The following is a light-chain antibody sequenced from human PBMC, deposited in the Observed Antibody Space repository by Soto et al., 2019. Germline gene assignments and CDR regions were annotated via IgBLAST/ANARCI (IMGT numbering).Light chain of an antibody. J-gene: IGKJ1*01. V-gene: IGKV3-20*01. CDR2: GAS. CDR3: QQFGTSPWT. Sequence: DTVLTQSPGTLYLSPGERVTLSCRASQSVSSTYLAWYQQKPGQAPRLLIYGASSRATGIPDRFSGSGSGTDFTLFISRLEPEDFAVYYCQQFGTSPWTFGHGTKVEIK. CDR1: QSVSSTY.